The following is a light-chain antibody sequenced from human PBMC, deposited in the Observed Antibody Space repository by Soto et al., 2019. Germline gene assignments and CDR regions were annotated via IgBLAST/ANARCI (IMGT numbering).Light chain of an antibody. CDR3: QHYNSYPGT. V-gene: IGKV1-5*03. Sequence: EIQLTQSPSTLSGSVGDRVTITCRASQTISSWLAWYQQQPGKPPQLLIYKASTLKSGVPSRFSGSGSGTDFTLTISSLQPDDFATYYCQHYNSYPGTFGQGTKVDIK. J-gene: IGKJ1*01. CDR1: QTISSW. CDR2: KAS.